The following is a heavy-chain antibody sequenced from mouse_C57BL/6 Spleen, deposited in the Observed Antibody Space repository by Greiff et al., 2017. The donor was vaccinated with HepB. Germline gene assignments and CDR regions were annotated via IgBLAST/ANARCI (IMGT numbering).Heavy chain of an antibody. Sequence: VQLQESGAELARPGASVKLSCKASGYTFTSYGISWVKQRTGQGLEWIGEIYPRSGNTYYNEKFKGKATLTVDKSSSTAYMELRSLTSEDSAVYFCARRWDGGYFDYWGQGTTLTVSS. CDR3: ARRWDGGYFDY. CDR1: GYTFTSYG. D-gene: IGHD4-1*01. CDR2: IYPRSGNT. V-gene: IGHV1-81*01. J-gene: IGHJ2*01.